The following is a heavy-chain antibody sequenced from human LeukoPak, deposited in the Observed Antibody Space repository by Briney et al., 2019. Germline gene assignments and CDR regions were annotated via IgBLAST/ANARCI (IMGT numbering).Heavy chain of an antibody. Sequence: GGSLRLSCAASGFTFSSYEMNWVRQAPGKGLEWVSYISSSGSTIYYADSVKGRFTISRDNAKNSLYLLMNSLRAEDTAVYYCARVLRFLRYFDYWGQGTLVTVSS. CDR3: ARVLRFLRYFDY. V-gene: IGHV3-48*03. CDR1: GFTFSSYE. D-gene: IGHD3-3*01. CDR2: ISSSGSTI. J-gene: IGHJ4*02.